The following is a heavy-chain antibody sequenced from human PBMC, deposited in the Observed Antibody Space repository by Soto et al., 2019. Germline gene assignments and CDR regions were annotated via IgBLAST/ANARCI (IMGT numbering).Heavy chain of an antibody. J-gene: IGHJ1*01. Sequence: QVQLVQSGAEVKKPGASVKVSCKASGYTFTSYYLHWVRQAPGQGLEWMGIINPSGGSTNYAQKFQGRVTMTRDTSTSTVYMELSSLRSEDTAVYYCARPNYDSREFQHWGQGTRVTVSS. CDR3: ARPNYDSREFQH. V-gene: IGHV1-46*01. CDR2: INPSGGST. CDR1: GYTFTSYY. D-gene: IGHD3-22*01.